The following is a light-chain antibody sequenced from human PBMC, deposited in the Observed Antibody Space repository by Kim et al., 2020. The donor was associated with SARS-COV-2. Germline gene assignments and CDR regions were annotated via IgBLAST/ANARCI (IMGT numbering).Light chain of an antibody. CDR1: QSIGTW. V-gene: IGKV1-5*03. CDR3: QQYNVYPIT. CDR2: EAS. J-gene: IGKJ5*01. Sequence: DIQMTQSPSTLSASVGDRVTITCRASQSIGTWLAWFQQKPGKAPNLLISEASILEGGVPSRFSGSGSGTEFTLTISSLEPADLATYYCQQYNVYPITFGQGTRLEIK.